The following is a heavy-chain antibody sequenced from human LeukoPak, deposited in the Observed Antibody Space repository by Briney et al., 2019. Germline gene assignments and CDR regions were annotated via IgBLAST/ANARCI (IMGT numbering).Heavy chain of an antibody. Sequence: SETLSLTCTVSGGSNSSYYWSWIRQPPGKGLEWIGYIYYSGSTNYNPSLKSRVTISVDTSKNQFSLKLSSVTAADTAVYYCARALGVGYDDYWGQGTLVTVSS. CDR2: IYYSGST. V-gene: IGHV4-59*01. D-gene: IGHD3-16*01. CDR3: ARALGVGYDDY. J-gene: IGHJ4*02. CDR1: GGSNSSYY.